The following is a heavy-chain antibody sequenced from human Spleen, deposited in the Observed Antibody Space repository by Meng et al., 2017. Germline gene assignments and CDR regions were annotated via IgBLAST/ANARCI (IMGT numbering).Heavy chain of an antibody. Sequence: ETLSLTCAASGFTFSNYWMHWVRQAPGKGLVWVSRIDSDGTNTNYADSVKGRFTISRDNAKNSLYLQMNSLRAEDTALYYCARDRNYDILTPVDYWGQGTLVTVSS. CDR1: GFTFSNYW. CDR2: IDSDGTNT. CDR3: ARDRNYDILTPVDY. J-gene: IGHJ4*02. D-gene: IGHD3-9*01. V-gene: IGHV3-74*01.